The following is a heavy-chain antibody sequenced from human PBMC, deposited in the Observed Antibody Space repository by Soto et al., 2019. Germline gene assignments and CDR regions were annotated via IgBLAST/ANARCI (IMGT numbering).Heavy chain of an antibody. CDR2: IYSGGYT. V-gene: IGHV3-53*01. CDR3: APRPGGGGY. J-gene: IGHJ4*02. Sequence: EVQLVESGGGLIQPGGSLRLSCAVSGFTVSNNSMSWVRQAPGKGLEGVSVIYSGGYTAYGDSVKGRFTISRDNSKNPRYLQMKIRGAGDPAVFYCAPRPGGGGYWGQGTLVTVSS. D-gene: IGHD3-10*01. CDR1: GFTVSNNS.